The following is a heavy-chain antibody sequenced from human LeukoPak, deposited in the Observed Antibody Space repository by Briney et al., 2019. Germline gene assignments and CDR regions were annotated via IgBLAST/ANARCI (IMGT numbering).Heavy chain of an antibody. Sequence: GRSLRLSCAAPGFTFDDYAMHWVRQAPGKGLEWVSGISWNSGSIGYADSVKGRFTISRDNAKNSLYLQMNSLRAEDTALYYCAKDSSGYYEHFDYWGQGTLVTVSS. J-gene: IGHJ4*02. CDR3: AKDSSGYYEHFDY. V-gene: IGHV3-9*01. CDR2: ISWNSGSI. CDR1: GFTFDDYA. D-gene: IGHD3-22*01.